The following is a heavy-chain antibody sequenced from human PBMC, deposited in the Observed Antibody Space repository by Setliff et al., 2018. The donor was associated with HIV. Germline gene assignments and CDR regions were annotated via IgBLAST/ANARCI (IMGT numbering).Heavy chain of an antibody. CDR3: ARNRRSGPHWFDY. CDR1: DASISSGSYY. V-gene: IGHV4-61*09. CDR2: IYNSGST. D-gene: IGHD1-1*01. Sequence: TSETLSLTCTVSDASISSGSYYWSWIRQPAGKGLEWIGHIYNSGSTNYSPSLKSRVTISVDTPKNQFYLKLSSGTAADTAVYYCARNRRSGPHWFDYWGQGTLVTVSS. J-gene: IGHJ4*02.